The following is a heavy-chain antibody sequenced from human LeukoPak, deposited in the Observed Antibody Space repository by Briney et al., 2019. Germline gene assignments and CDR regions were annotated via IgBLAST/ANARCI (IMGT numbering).Heavy chain of an antibody. J-gene: IGHJ4*02. CDR3: ARDGPAGDHGVTTYYFDY. V-gene: IGHV3-33*01. Sequence: PGGSLRLSCEVSGFSFRNHGMHWVRQAPGKGLKWVAVIWYDGSNKYYADSVKGRFTISRDNSKNTLYLQMNSLRVEDTAVYYCARDGPAGDHGVTTYYFDYWGQGTLVTVSS. CDR1: GFSFRNHG. CDR2: IWYDGSNK. D-gene: IGHD4-17*01.